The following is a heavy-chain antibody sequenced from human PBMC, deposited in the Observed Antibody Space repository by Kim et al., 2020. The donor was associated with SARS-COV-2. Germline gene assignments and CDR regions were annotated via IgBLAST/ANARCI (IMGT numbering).Heavy chain of an antibody. Sequence: SETLSLTCAVYGGSFSGYYWSWIRQPPGKGLEWIGEINHSGSTNYNPSLKSRVTISVDTSKNQFSLKLSSVTAADTAVYYCARGLRGYSGYDGGFHFDYWGQGTLVTVSS. CDR2: INHSGST. J-gene: IGHJ4*02. V-gene: IGHV4-34*01. CDR3: ARGLRGYSGYDGGFHFDY. CDR1: GGSFSGYY. D-gene: IGHD5-12*01.